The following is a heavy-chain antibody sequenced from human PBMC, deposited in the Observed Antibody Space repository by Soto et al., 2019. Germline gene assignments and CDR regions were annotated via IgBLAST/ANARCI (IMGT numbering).Heavy chain of an antibody. CDR2: IRSKAYGGTS. Sequence: GGSLRLSCTTSGFRFGDFAMSWVRQAPGKGLEWVGFIRSKAYGGTSQYAASVRGRFTISRDDSTSIAYPQMDSLKIDDTGVYYCSRPAEYYGSGSLDFWGQGTLVTVSS. CDR3: SRPAEYYGSGSLDF. D-gene: IGHD3-10*01. V-gene: IGHV3-49*04. CDR1: GFRFGDFA. J-gene: IGHJ4*02.